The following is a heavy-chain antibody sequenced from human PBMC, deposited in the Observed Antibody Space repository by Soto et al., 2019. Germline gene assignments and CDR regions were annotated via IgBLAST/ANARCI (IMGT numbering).Heavy chain of an antibody. CDR1: GFTFDGYA. Sequence: LRLSCAASGFTFDGYAMHWVRQAPGKGLEWVSGISWNSGSIGYADSVRGRFTISRDNAKNSLYLQMNSLRAEDTALYYCAKDSYRAGYYYYGMDVWGQGTTVTVSS. CDR2: ISWNSGSI. J-gene: IGHJ6*02. V-gene: IGHV3-9*01. D-gene: IGHD1-26*01. CDR3: AKDSYRAGYYYYGMDV.